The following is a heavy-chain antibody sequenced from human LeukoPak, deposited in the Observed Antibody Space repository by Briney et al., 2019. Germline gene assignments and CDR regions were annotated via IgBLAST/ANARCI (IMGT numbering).Heavy chain of an antibody. J-gene: IGHJ4*02. CDR1: GGFFSTYY. CDR3: ARAVITFGAAVAKGFDF. V-gene: IGHV4-59*01. D-gene: IGHD3-16*01. Sequence: SETLSLTCTVSGGFFSTYYWSWIRQPPGKGLEWIGYIYYSGSTDYNPSLKSRVTMSLDTSKNQFSLNLNSVTAADTAVYYCARAVITFGAAVAKGFDFWGQGTLVTVSS. CDR2: IYYSGST.